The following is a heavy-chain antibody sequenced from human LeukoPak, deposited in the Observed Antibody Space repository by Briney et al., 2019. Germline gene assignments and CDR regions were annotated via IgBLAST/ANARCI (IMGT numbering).Heavy chain of an antibody. CDR2: ISTYNGNT. V-gene: IGHV1-18*01. Sequence: GASVKVSCKASGYTFTSYGISWVRQAPGQGLEWMGWISTYNGNTNYAQKLQGRVTMTTDTSTSTAYMELRSLRSDDTAVYSCARDRPFYDSSGFAFDYWGQGPLVTVSS. D-gene: IGHD3-22*01. CDR1: GYTFTSYG. CDR3: ARDRPFYDSSGFAFDY. J-gene: IGHJ4*02.